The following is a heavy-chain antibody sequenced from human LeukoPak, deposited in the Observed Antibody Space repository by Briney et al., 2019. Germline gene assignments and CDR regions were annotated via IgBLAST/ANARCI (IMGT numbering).Heavy chain of an antibody. CDR2: INHSGST. CDR3: ARVTMIVALDY. D-gene: IGHD3-22*01. CDR1: GGSFSGYY. V-gene: IGHV4-34*01. Sequence: PSETLSLTCAVYGGSFSGYYWSWIRQPPGKGLEWIGEINHSGSTNYNPSLKSRVTISVDTSKNQFSLKLSSVTAADTAVYYCARVTMIVALDYWGQGTLVTVSS. J-gene: IGHJ4*02.